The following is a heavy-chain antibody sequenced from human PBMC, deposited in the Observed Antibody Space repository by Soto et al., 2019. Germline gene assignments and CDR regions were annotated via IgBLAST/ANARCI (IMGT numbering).Heavy chain of an antibody. J-gene: IGHJ3*02. D-gene: IGHD6-19*01. CDR2: TYYRSKWYN. CDR1: GDSVSINSAA. V-gene: IGHV6-1*01. CDR3: AREGYSSGWYASDAFDI. Sequence: SQTLSLTCAISGDSVSINSAAWNWIRQSPSRGLEWLGRTYYRSKWYNDYAVSVKSRITINPDTPKNQFSLQLNSVTPEDTAVYYCAREGYSSGWYASDAFDIWGQGTMVTVSS.